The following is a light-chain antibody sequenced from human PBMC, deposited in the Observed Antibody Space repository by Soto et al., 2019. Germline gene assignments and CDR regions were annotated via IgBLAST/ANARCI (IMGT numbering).Light chain of an antibody. CDR3: QHYNVYPWT. Sequence: EIQISQSPSSVSASVGDRVTIPCRASQSITSCLNWYQQKPGKAPNLLIYAASTLQSGVPSRFSGSGSGTDFTLTISSLQPDDFATYYCQHYNVYPWTFGQGTKVAIK. CDR2: AAS. CDR1: QSITSC. J-gene: IGKJ1*01. V-gene: IGKV1-39*01.